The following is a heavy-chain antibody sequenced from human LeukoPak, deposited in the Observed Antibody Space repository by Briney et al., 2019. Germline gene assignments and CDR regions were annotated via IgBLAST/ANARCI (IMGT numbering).Heavy chain of an antibody. D-gene: IGHD4-23*01. J-gene: IGHJ4*02. V-gene: IGHV4-38-2*01. CDR2: IYHSGST. CDR1: GYSISSGYY. CDR3: ARGEWGDYGGKGAIDY. Sequence: SETLSLTCAVSGYSISSGYYWGWIRQPPGKGLEWIGSIYHSGSTYYNPSLKSRVTLSVDTSKNQFSLKLSSVTAADTAVYYCARGEWGDYGGKGAIDYWGQGTLVTVSS.